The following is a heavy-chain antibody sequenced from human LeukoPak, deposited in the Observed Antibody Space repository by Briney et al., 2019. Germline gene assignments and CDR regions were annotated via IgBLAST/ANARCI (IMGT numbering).Heavy chain of an antibody. V-gene: IGHV4-39*01. Sequence: PSETLSLTCTVSGGSISSSSYYWGWIRQPPGKGLEWIGSIYYSGSTNYNPSLKSRVTISVDMSKNNFSLRLTSVTAADTAVYFCARHRFGTGGNAFDIWDQGTMVTVSS. CDR2: IYYSGST. CDR3: ARHRFGTGGNAFDI. CDR1: GGSISSSSYY. D-gene: IGHD3-3*01. J-gene: IGHJ3*02.